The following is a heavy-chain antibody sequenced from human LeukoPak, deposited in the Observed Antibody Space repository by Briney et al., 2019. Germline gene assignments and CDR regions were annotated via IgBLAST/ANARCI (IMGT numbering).Heavy chain of an antibody. J-gene: IGHJ4*02. Sequence: GGSLRLSCAASGFTFSSYSMNWVRQAPGKGPEWVSSISSSSGYIYYADSVKGRFTISRDNAKNSLYLQMNSLRAEDTAVYYCARDSGTSYSSGWYDYWGQGTLVTVSS. CDR1: GFTFSSYS. V-gene: IGHV3-21*01. CDR3: ARDSGTSYSSGWYDY. D-gene: IGHD6-19*01. CDR2: ISSSSGYI.